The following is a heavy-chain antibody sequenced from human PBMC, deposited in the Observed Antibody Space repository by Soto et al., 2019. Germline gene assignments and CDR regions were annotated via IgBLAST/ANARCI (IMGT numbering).Heavy chain of an antibody. CDR2: INSDGSST. J-gene: IGHJ4*02. V-gene: IGHV3-74*01. Sequence: PGGSLSLSCAASGFTFSSYWMHWVRQAPGKGLVWVSRINSDGSSTSYADSVKGRFTISRDNAKNTLYLQMNSLRAEDTAVYYCAKRDPNSGSYAGLDYWGQGIQVTVSS. CDR1: GFTFSSYW. CDR3: AKRDPNSGSYAGLDY. D-gene: IGHD1-26*01.